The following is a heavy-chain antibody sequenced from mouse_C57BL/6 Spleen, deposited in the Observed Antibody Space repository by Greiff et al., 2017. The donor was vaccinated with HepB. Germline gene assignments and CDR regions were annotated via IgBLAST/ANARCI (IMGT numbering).Heavy chain of an antibody. D-gene: IGHD1-1*01. Sequence: VQLVESGPELVKPGASVKISCKASGYAFSSSWMNWVKQRPGKGLEWIGRIYPGDGDTNYNGKFKGKATLTADKSSSTAYMQLSSLTSEDSAVYFCARGGYYGSSLYYYAMDYWGQGTSVTVSS. V-gene: IGHV1-82*01. CDR2: IYPGDGDT. J-gene: IGHJ4*01. CDR3: ARGGYYGSSLYYYAMDY. CDR1: GYAFSSSW.